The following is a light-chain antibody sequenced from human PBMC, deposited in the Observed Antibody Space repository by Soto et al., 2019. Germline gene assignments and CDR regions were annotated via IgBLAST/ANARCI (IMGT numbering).Light chain of an antibody. J-gene: IGLJ2*01. CDR3: CSYAGSRTFI. CDR2: EGS. V-gene: IGLV2-23*01. CDR1: STDVGRYNL. Sequence: QSVLTQPASVSGSPGQSITVSCTGTSTDVGRYNLVSWYQQHPGKAPKLIIYEGSKRPSGVSNRFSGSKSGNTASLTISGLQAEDEADYYCCSYAGSRTFIFGGGTKVTVL.